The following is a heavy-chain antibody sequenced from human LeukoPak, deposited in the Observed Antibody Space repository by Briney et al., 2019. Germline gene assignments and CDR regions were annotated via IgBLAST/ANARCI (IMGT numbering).Heavy chain of an antibody. D-gene: IGHD6-19*01. CDR2: IYYSGST. CDR1: GGSISSSSYY. Sequence: SETLSLTCTVSGGSISSSSYYWSWIRQPPGKGLEWIGYIYYSGSTNYNPSLKSRVTISVDTSKNQFSLKLSSVTAADTAVYYCATGHGIAVAGTDYWGQGTLVTVSS. J-gene: IGHJ4*02. CDR3: ATGHGIAVAGTDY. V-gene: IGHV4-61*01.